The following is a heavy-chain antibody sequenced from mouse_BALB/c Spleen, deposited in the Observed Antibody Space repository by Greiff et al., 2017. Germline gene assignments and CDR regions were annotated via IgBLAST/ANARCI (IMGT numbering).Heavy chain of an antibody. CDR1: GFTFSSYA. D-gene: IGHD2-12*01. CDR3: ARGHDVSYAMDY. V-gene: IGHV5-6-5*01. Sequence: EVHLVESGGGLVKPGGSLKLSCAASGFTFSSYAMSWVRQTPEKRLEWVASISSGGSTYYPDSVKGRFTISRDNARNILYLQMSSLRSEDTAMYYCARGHDVSYAMDYWGQGTSVTVSS. CDR2: ISSGGST. J-gene: IGHJ4*01.